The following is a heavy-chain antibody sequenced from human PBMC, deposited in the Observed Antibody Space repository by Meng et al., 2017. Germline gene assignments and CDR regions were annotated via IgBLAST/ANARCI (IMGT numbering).Heavy chain of an antibody. D-gene: IGHD5-24*01. CDR2: IYYGGST. Sequence: AGSLRLSCTVSGGSISSGSYYGCCSRQPPGKRLEWGGSIYYGGSTYYNPSLKSRVTISVDTSKNQFSLQLIAVTAADTAAYYCSLGGGKATIFDYWGQGTMVTVSS. CDR3: SLGGGKATIFDY. CDR1: GGSISSGSYY. J-gene: IGHJ4*02. V-gene: IGHV4-39*07.